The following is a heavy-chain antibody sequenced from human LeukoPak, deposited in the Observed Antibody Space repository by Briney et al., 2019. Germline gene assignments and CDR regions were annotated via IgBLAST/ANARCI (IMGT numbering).Heavy chain of an antibody. CDR1: GGYFSGYY. V-gene: IGHV4-34*01. D-gene: IGHD2-21*01. CDR2: INHSGST. Sequence: PSETLSLTCAVYGGYFSGYYWSWIRQPPGKGLEWIGEINHSGSTNYNPSLKSRATKSVDTSKNQFPLKLSSVTAADTAVYYCARASRIVVVIASYDYWGQGTLVTVSS. J-gene: IGHJ4*02. CDR3: ARASRIVVVIASYDY.